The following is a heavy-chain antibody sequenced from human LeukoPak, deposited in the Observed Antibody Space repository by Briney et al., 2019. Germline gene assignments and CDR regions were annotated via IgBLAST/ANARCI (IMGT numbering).Heavy chain of an antibody. CDR1: GGSLNSDNYY. J-gene: IGHJ3*01. V-gene: IGHV4-61*02. Sequence: PSETLSLTCTVPGGSLNSDNYYWNWIRQPAGKGLEWIGRISSSGTTNYNPSLNSRVTISLDTSKNQFSLLLNSVTAADTAVYYCAREWSFWGQGTKVTVSS. CDR3: AREWSF. D-gene: IGHD3-10*01. CDR2: ISSSGTT.